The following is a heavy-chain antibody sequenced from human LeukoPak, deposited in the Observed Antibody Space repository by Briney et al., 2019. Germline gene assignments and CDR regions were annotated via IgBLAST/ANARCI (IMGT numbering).Heavy chain of an antibody. CDR3: ARSPGIAAAINWFDP. J-gene: IGHJ5*02. CDR1: GVTFSSYS. Sequence: PGGALRLSCAASGVTFSSYSMNWVRQAPGKGLEWVSYIRSSIRTIYYAASVKGRFTISRDNAKNSLYLQMNSLRAEDTAVYYCARSPGIAAAINWFDPWGQGTLVTVSS. V-gene: IGHV3-48*04. D-gene: IGHD6-13*01. CDR2: IRSSIRTI.